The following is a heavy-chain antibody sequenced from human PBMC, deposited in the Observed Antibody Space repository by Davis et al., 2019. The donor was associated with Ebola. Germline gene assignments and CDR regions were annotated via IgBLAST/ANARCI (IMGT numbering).Heavy chain of an antibody. CDR1: GFTFSSYA. Sequence: GGSLRLSCAASGFTFSSYAMSWVRQAPGKGLEWISYISSSSTNIYYADSVKGRFTVSRDNAKNSLFLEMNGLTAEDTAVYYCARDYYDTSGYYLFDSWGQGTLVTVSS. D-gene: IGHD3-22*01. CDR3: ARDYYDTSGYYLFDS. J-gene: IGHJ4*02. CDR2: ISSSSTNI. V-gene: IGHV3-48*04.